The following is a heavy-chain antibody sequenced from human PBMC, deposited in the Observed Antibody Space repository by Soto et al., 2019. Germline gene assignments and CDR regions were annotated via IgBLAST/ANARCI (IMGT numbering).Heavy chain of an antibody. CDR1: GYTFTSYA. J-gene: IGHJ4*02. D-gene: IGHD6-13*01. CDR3: ARGAAARNFWPYYFDY. V-gene: IGHV1-3*01. Sequence: ASVKVSCKASGYTFTSYAMHWVRQAPGQRLEWMGWINAGNGNTKYSQKFQGRVTITRDTSASTAYMELSSLRSEDTAVYYCARGAAARNFWPYYFDYWGQGTPVTVSS. CDR2: INAGNGNT.